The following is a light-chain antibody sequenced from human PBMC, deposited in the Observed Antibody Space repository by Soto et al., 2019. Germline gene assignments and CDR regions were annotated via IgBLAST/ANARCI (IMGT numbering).Light chain of an antibody. J-gene: IGKJ4*01. V-gene: IGKV1-39*01. CDR1: QSISRY. Sequence: RASQSISRYLNWYQQKPGKAPELLIYGAFYSGNGVPSRFSGSGSGTYFTLTISSLQPEDLATYYCQQSYTTPLTVGGGTKVDI. CDR3: QQSYTTPLT. CDR2: GAF.